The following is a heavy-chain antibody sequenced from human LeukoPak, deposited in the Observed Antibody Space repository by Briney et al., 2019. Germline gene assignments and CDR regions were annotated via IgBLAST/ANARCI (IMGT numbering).Heavy chain of an antibody. D-gene: IGHD3-10*01. CDR1: GGTFSSYA. CDR2: IIPIFGTA. V-gene: IGHV1-69*05. CDR3: ARLGAYGSGSYYNLDY. J-gene: IGHJ4*02. Sequence: SSVKVSCKASGGTFSSYAISWVRQAPGQGLEWMGRIIPIFGTANYAQKFQGRVTITTDESTSTAYMELSSLRSEDTAVYYCARLGAYGSGSYYNLDYWGQGTLVTVSS.